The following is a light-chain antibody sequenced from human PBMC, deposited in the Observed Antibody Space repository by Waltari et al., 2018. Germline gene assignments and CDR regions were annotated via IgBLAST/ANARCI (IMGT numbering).Light chain of an antibody. CDR1: NIGSKS. V-gene: IGLV3-9*01. J-gene: IGLJ1*01. CDR3: QVWASGTYI. Sequence: SYELTDSISVSVALGQTAKIACGGDNIGSKSVNWYQQKPGQPPILVIYRDIRRPSGIPERFSGSNSGNTATLTISRAQVVDEADYFCQVWASGTYIFAGGTKLTVL. CDR2: RDI.